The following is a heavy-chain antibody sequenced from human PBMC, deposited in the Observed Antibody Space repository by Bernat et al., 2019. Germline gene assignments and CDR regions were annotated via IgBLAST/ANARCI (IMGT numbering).Heavy chain of an antibody. D-gene: IGHD5-12*01. CDR1: GYSFTTYW. CDR3: ARHNIVATIPYYFMDV. V-gene: IGHV5-10-1*03. CDR2: IDPIDSYT. Sequence: ELQLVQSGAEVKKPGESLTISCKASGYSFTTYWISWVRQMPGKGLEWMGRIDPIDSYTNYSPSFRGHVTMLVDNSITTAYLQWTSLKASDTAIYYCARHNIVATIPYYFMDVWGKGTTVIVSS. J-gene: IGHJ6*03.